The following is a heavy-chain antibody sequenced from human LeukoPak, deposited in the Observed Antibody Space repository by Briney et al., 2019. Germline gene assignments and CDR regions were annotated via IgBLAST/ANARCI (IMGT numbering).Heavy chain of an antibody. V-gene: IGHV4-59*08. D-gene: IGHD6-19*01. CDR3: ARRVAGGIYGMDV. Sequence: SETLSLXCTVSGGSISSYYWSWIRQPPGKGLEWIGYIYYSGSTNYNPSLKSRVTISVDTSKNQFSLKLSSVTAADTAVYYCARRVAGGIYGMDVWGQGTTVTVSS. CDR1: GGSISSYY. J-gene: IGHJ6*02. CDR2: IYYSGST.